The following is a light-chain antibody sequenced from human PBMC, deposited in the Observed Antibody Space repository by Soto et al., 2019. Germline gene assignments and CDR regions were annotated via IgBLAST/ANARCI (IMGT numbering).Light chain of an antibody. CDR2: AAS. V-gene: IGKV1-12*01. CDR3: HRPTSFLIT. J-gene: IGKJ5*01. Sequence: DIQMTQSPSSVSASVGDRVTITCRASQGISSWLAWYQQKPGKAPKLLIYAASCLQSGVPSRFSGSGSGRDFTLTIRSLQPEDFATYYCHRPTSFLITFGQGTRLEIK. CDR1: QGISSW.